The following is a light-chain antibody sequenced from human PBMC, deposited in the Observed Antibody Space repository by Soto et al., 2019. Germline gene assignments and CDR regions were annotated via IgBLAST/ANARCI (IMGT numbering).Light chain of an antibody. V-gene: IGKV1-39*01. Sequence: DIKMTQSPSSLSASVGDRVTITCRASQNILTHLNWYQQKPGKAPRLLIYGASTLQSGVPSWFSGSGSGTDFTLTISSLQREDFATYFCQQSYTTPTFGQGTRLEFK. CDR3: QQSYTTPT. CDR1: QNILTH. CDR2: GAS. J-gene: IGKJ5*01.